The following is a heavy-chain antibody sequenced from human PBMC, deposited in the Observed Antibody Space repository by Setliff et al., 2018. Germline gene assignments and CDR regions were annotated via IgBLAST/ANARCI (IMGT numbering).Heavy chain of an antibody. D-gene: IGHD4-17*01. CDR3: ARDPNGDYVGAFDP. Sequence: GGSLRLSCAASGFTFSSDAMTWVRQAPGKGLEWVSIISNDGSSIYYADSVKGRFTISRDNSRNTLYLQMNSLRVEDTASYYCARDPNGDYVGAFDPWGQGILVTVSS. V-gene: IGHV3-23*03. CDR1: GFTFSSDA. J-gene: IGHJ5*02. CDR2: ISNDGSSI.